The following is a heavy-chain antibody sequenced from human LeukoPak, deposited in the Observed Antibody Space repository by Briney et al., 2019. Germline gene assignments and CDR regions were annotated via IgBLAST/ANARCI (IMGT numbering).Heavy chain of an antibody. J-gene: IGHJ4*02. V-gene: IGHV3-23*01. CDR3: AKEAYYYDSSGYYPPVD. CDR2: NSGSGGST. D-gene: IGHD3-22*01. Sequence: GGSLRLSCAASGFTFSSYGMHWVRQAPGKGLEWVSANSGSGGSTYYADSVKGRFTISRDNSKNTLYLQMNSLRAEDTAVYYCAKEAYYYDSSGYYPPVDWGQGTLVTVSS. CDR1: GFTFSSYG.